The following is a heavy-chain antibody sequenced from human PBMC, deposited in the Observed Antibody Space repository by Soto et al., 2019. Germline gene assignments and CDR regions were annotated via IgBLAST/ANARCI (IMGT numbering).Heavy chain of an antibody. V-gene: IGHV4-39*01. D-gene: IGHD4-4*01. CDR2: IYYSGST. CDR1: GGSISSSSYY. J-gene: IGHJ4*02. Sequence: PSETLSLTCTVSGGSISSSSYYWGWIRQPPGKGLEWIGSIYYSGSTYYNPSLKSRVTISVDTSKNQFSLKLSSVTAADTAVYYCASSPHLRGPHVTDYWGQGTLVTVSS. CDR3: ASSPHLRGPHVTDY.